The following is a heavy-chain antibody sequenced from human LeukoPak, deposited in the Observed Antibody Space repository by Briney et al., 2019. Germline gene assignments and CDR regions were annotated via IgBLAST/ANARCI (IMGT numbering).Heavy chain of an antibody. V-gene: IGHV3-23*01. J-gene: IGHJ1*01. CDR1: GFTFSGSA. Sequence: GGSLRLSCAASGFTFSGSAMSWVRQAPGKGLEWVSSISGSGGSTYYADSVKGRFTISRDNSKNTQYLQMNSLRAEDTAVYYCAKVEYSSNIPQHWGQGTLVTVSS. D-gene: IGHD6-6*01. CDR3: AKVEYSSNIPQH. CDR2: ISGSGGST.